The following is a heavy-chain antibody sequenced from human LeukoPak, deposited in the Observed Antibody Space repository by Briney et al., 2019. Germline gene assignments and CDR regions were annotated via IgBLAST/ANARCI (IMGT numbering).Heavy chain of an antibody. J-gene: IGHJ4*02. Sequence: PGGSLRLSCAASGFTFSSYAMSWVRQAPGKGLEWVSAISDGGGSTYYADSVKGRFTFSRDNSKNTLYLQMNSLTAEDTAVYFCAKVRGLWVMYYFDYWGQGALVTVSS. V-gene: IGHV3-23*01. CDR1: GFTFSSYA. CDR2: ISDGGGST. CDR3: AKVRGLWVMYYFDY. D-gene: IGHD4/OR15-4a*01.